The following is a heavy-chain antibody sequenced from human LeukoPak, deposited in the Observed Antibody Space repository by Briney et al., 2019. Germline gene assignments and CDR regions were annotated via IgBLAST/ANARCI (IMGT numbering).Heavy chain of an antibody. V-gene: IGHV3-23*01. CDR1: GFTFNYYW. Sequence: GGSLRLSCAASGFTFNYYWMNWVRQAPGKGLEWVSAISGSGGSTYYADSVKGRFTISRDNSKNTLYLQMNSLRAEDTAVYYCAKGSSIAARLSAFDIWGQGTMVTVSS. CDR2: ISGSGGST. CDR3: AKGSSIAARLSAFDI. J-gene: IGHJ3*02. D-gene: IGHD6-6*01.